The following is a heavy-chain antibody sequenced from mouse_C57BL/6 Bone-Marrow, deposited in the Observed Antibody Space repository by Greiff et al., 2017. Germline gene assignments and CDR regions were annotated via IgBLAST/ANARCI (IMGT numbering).Heavy chain of an antibody. CDR3: AVYSNYHYYAMDY. V-gene: IGHV14-2*01. CDR2: IDPEDGET. J-gene: IGHJ4*01. D-gene: IGHD2-5*01. CDR1: GFNINDYY. Sequence: VQLQQSGAELVKPGASVKLSCTASGFNINDYYMHWVKQRTEQGLEWIGRIDPEDGETKYAPKFKGKATITADTSSNTAYLQLSSLTSEDTAVYYCAVYSNYHYYAMDYWGQGTSVTVSS.